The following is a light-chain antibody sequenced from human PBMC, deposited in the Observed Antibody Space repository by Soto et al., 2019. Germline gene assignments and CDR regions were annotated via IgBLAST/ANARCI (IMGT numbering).Light chain of an antibody. Sequence: EIVLTQSPGTLSLSPGERATLSCRTSQTITNNYLAWYQQKPGQAPRLLIYGASSRVTGIPDRFSGSGSGTAFTLTISRLEPEDFAVYYCQQYGTSPLTFGQGTRLEIK. CDR2: GAS. CDR1: QTITNNY. CDR3: QQYGTSPLT. V-gene: IGKV3-20*01. J-gene: IGKJ5*01.